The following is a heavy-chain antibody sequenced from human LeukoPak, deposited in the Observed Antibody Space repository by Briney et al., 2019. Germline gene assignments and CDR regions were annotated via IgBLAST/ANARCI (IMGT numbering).Heavy chain of an antibody. CDR1: GGSFSGYY. J-gene: IGHJ6*02. D-gene: IGHD6-13*01. Sequence: SETLSLTCAVYGGSFSGYYWSWIRQPPGKGLEWIGEINHSGSTNYNPSLKSRVTISVDTSKNQFSLKLSSVTAADTAVYYCARGSTTYSSSWFYYYYGMDVWGQGTTVTVSS. V-gene: IGHV4-34*01. CDR3: ARGSTTYSSSWFYYYYGMDV. CDR2: INHSGST.